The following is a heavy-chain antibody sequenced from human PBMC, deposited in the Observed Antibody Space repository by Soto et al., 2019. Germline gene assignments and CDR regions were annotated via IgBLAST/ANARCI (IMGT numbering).Heavy chain of an antibody. D-gene: IGHD1-26*01. J-gene: IGHJ6*02. CDR2: ISYDGSNK. Sequence: GGSLRLPCATSGCRFSSYGMHLVRQAPGKGLEWVAVISYDGSNKYYADSVKGRFTFSIDTSDNTRYLQMNSLRGADTGVYFCAKDRGSYGRSYYNYGMDGWGQGNKVTFSS. CDR3: AKDRGSYGRSYYNYGMDG. CDR1: GCRFSSYG. V-gene: IGHV3-30*18.